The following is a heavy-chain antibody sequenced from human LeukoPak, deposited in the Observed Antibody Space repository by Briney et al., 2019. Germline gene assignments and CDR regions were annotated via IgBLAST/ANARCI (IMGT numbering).Heavy chain of an antibody. J-gene: IGHJ4*02. CDR1: GFTFSNSW. V-gene: IGHV3-74*01. D-gene: IGHD1-1*01. CDR3: ARMATAFDY. Sequence: GGSLRLSCAASGFTFSNSWMHWVRQVPGKGLVWVSRISNDGSSSIYADSVKGRFTISRDNAKNTPYLQMNSLRAEDTAVYFCARMATAFDYWGQGTLVTVSS. CDR2: ISNDGSSS.